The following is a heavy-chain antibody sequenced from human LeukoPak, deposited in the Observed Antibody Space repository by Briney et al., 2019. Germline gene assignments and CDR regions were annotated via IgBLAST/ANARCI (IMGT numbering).Heavy chain of an antibody. CDR3: ARRHTRDILTGYYRDY. CDR1: GGSISSSSYY. D-gene: IGHD3-9*01. J-gene: IGHJ4*02. CDR2: IYYSGST. V-gene: IGHV4-39*01. Sequence: SETLSLTCTVSGGSISSSSYYWGRIRQPPGKGLEWIGSIYYSGSTYYNPSLKGRVTISVDTSKNQFSLKLSSVTAADTAVYYCARRHTRDILTGYYRDYWGQGTLVTVSS.